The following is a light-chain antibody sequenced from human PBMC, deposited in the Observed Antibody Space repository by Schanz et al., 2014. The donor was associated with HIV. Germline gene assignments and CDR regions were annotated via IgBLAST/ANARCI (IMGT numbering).Light chain of an antibody. Sequence: DIQMTQSPSTLSASVGDRITITCRASQSISGRLAWYQQKPGEAPNLLISEASTLEFGVPPRFSGSGSGTEFTLSISSLQSEDSAIYYCQQFNNWRGTFGQGTKVEI. CDR1: QSISGR. J-gene: IGKJ1*01. V-gene: IGKV1-5*03. CDR3: QQFNNWRGT. CDR2: EAS.